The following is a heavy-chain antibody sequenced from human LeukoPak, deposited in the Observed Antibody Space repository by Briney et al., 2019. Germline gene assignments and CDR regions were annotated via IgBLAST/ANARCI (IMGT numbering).Heavy chain of an antibody. D-gene: IGHD6-13*01. CDR2: INAGNGNT. CDR1: GYTFTSYA. V-gene: IGHV1-3*01. J-gene: IGHJ5*02. Sequence: ASVKVSCTASGYTFTSYAMHWVRQAPGQRLEWMGWINAGNGNTKYSQKFQGRVTITRDTSASTAYMELSSLRSEDTAVYYCARAPHSSSWYERWFDPWGQGTLVTVSS. CDR3: ARAPHSSSWYERWFDP.